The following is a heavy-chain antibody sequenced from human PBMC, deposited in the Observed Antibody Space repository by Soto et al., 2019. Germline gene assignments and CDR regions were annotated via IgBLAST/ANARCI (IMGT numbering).Heavy chain of an antibody. D-gene: IGHD2-21*01. CDR3: SLAPYCGGDCYWPY. Sequence: ASVKVSCKASGYTFTSYGISWVRQAPGQGLEWMGWISAYNGNTNYAQKLQGRVTMTTDTSTSTAYMELRSLRSDDTAVYYCSLAPYCGGDCYWPYWGQGTLVTV. J-gene: IGHJ4*02. CDR2: ISAYNGNT. CDR1: GYTFTSYG. V-gene: IGHV1-18*01.